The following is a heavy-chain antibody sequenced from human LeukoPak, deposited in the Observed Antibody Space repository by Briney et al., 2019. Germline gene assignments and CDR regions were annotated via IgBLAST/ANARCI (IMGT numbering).Heavy chain of an antibody. CDR3: ARSPKSLASYYSGSRATHFDY. CDR2: IYPGDSDT. D-gene: IGHD3-10*01. V-gene: IGHV5-51*01. CDR1: GYSYSTYW. Sequence: GESLKISCEGSGYSYSTYWIGWVRQMPGKGLEWMGSIYPGDSDTRYSPSFQGQVTISVDKSISTAYLQWSSLKASDTAIYYCARSPKSLASYYSGSRATHFDYWGQGTLVTVSS. J-gene: IGHJ4*02.